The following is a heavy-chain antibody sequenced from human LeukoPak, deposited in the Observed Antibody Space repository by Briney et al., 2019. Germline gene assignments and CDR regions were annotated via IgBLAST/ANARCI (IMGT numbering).Heavy chain of an antibody. CDR1: GFTVSSNY. D-gene: IGHD4/OR15-4a*01. CDR3: ARRAGAYSHPYDY. J-gene: IGHJ4*02. CDR2: IYSDNT. Sequence: GGSLRLSCTVSGFTVSSNYMSWVRQAPGKGLEWVSFIYSDNTHYSDSVKGRFTISRDNSKNTQYLQMNSLRAEDTAVYYCARRAGAYSHPYDYWGQGTLVTVSS. V-gene: IGHV3-53*01.